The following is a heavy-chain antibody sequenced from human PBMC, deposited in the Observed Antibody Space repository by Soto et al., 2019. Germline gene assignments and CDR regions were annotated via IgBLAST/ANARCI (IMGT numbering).Heavy chain of an antibody. J-gene: IGHJ4*02. CDR1: GDSFSKFG. D-gene: IGHD6-25*01. CDR3: ASDHSGPD. CDR2: ISGYSGQT. Sequence: HVLLVQSGPEVRKPGASVNVSCMASGDSFSKFGINWVRQAPGQGLEWMGWISGYSGQTNYAQKFQGRVTMTRDTSTTTAYMELWTLRSDDTAVYFCASDHSGPDWGQGTLVTVSS. V-gene: IGHV1-18*01.